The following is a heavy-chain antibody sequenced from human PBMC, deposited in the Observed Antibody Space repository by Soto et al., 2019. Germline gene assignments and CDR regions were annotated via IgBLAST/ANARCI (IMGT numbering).Heavy chain of an antibody. Sequence: SETLSLTSTVSGGSISSYYWSWIRQPPGKGLEWIGSIYYSGSTYYNPSLKSRVTISVDTSKNQFSLKLSSVTAADTAVYYCARHGLGYCSGGSCYSGIYNWFDPWGQGTLVTVSS. CDR1: GGSISSYY. CDR2: IYYSGST. V-gene: IGHV4-59*05. CDR3: ARHGLGYCSGGSCYSGIYNWFDP. J-gene: IGHJ5*02. D-gene: IGHD2-15*01.